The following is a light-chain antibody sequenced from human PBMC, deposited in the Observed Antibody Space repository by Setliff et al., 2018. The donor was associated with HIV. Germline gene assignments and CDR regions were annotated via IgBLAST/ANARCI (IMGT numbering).Light chain of an antibody. Sequence: DIQMTQSPSSVSASVGDRVTITCRASQSIDSYLNWYQQKPGKAPKLLIYAATSLHSGVPSRFSGSGSGTHFALTISSLQPEDFATYYCQQSYRGPQIPFTVGPGTKVDIK. CDR1: QSIDSY. V-gene: IGKV1-39*01. CDR3: QQSYRGPQIPFT. CDR2: AAT. J-gene: IGKJ3*01.